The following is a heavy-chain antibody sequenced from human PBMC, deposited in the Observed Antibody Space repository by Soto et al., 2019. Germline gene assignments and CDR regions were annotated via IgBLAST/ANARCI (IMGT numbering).Heavy chain of an antibody. Sequence: QITLKESGPTLVKPTQTLTLTCTFSGFSLSTSGVGVGWIRQPPGKALEWLALIYWDDDKLYSPSLKSRLTITKDPSKNQVVLTMTNMDPVDTATYYCAHVYGGYDNFDYWGQGTLVTVSS. CDR1: GFSLSTSGVG. V-gene: IGHV2-5*02. D-gene: IGHD5-12*01. CDR3: AHVYGGYDNFDY. J-gene: IGHJ4*02. CDR2: IYWDDDK.